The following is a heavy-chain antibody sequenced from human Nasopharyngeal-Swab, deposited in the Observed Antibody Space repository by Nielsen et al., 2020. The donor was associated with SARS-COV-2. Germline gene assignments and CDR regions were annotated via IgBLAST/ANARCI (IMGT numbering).Heavy chain of an antibody. CDR3: ARGDQGYCSGGSCYYFDY. CDR2: IYHSGST. D-gene: IGHD2-15*01. CDR1: GYSISSGYY. V-gene: IGHV4-38-2*01. J-gene: IGHJ4*02. Sequence: GSLRLSCAVSGYSISSGYYWGWIRPPPGKGLEWIGSIYHSGSTYYNPSLKSRVTISVDTSKNQFSLKLSSVTAADTAVYYCARGDQGYCSGGSCYYFDYWGQGTLVTVSS.